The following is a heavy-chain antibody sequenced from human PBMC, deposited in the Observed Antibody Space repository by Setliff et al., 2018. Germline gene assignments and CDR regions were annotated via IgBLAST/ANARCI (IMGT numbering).Heavy chain of an antibody. CDR1: GGSISNTFYY. CDR3: ARMTGFAYMDV. CDR2: IYTSWST. Sequence: PSETLSLTCAVSGGSISNTFYYWTWIRQPAGKGLEWIGQIYTSWSTNYNPSLKSLVTISVDTSKNQFSLQLSSVTAADTGVYYCARMTGFAYMDVWGKGTPVTVSS. J-gene: IGHJ6*03. V-gene: IGHV4-61*09.